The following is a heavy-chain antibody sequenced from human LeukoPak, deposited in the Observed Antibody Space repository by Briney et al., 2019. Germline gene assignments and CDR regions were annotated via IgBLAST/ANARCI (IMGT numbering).Heavy chain of an antibody. CDR2: ISSSSSYI. CDR1: GFTFSSYS. J-gene: IGHJ4*02. V-gene: IGHV3-21*01. Sequence: PGGSLRLSCAASGFTFSSYSMNWVHQAPGKGLEWVSSISSSSSYIYYADSVKGRFTISRDNAKNSLYLQMNSLRAEDTAVYYCASSGSIAAAGAFFDYWGQGTLVTVSS. D-gene: IGHD6-13*01. CDR3: ASSGSIAAAGAFFDY.